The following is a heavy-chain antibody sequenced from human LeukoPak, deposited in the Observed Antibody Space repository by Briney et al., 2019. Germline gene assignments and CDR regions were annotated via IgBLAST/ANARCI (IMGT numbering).Heavy chain of an antibody. CDR1: GGSFSGYY. D-gene: IGHD3-10*01. CDR2: INYTGST. V-gene: IGHV4-34*01. J-gene: IGHJ6*03. Sequence: SETLSLTCAVYGGSFSGYYWSWIRQPPGKGLEWIGEINYTGSTNYNPSLKSRVTISVDTSKNQFSLKVSSVAAADTAVYYCARGRSHTAGILMVRGARSDYYYYMDVWGKGTTVTVSS. CDR3: ARGRSHTAGILMVRGARSDYYYYMDV.